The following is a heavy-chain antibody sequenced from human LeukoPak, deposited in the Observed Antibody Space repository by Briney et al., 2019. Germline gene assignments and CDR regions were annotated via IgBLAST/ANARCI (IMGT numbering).Heavy chain of an antibody. CDR3: ARDRNYYDSSGYRRVDY. CDR2: ISYDGSNK. CDR1: GFTFSSYG. Sequence: GRSLRLSCAASGFTFSSYGMHWGRQAPGKGLEWVAVISYDGSNKYYADSVKGRFTISRDNSKNTLYLQMNSLRAEDTAVYYCARDRNYYDSSGYRRVDYWGQGTLVTVSS. V-gene: IGHV3-30*03. J-gene: IGHJ4*02. D-gene: IGHD3-22*01.